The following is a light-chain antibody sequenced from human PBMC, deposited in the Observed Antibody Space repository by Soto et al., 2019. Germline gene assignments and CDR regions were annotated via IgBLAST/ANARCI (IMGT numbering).Light chain of an antibody. V-gene: IGKV3-20*01. CDR3: QQYGSLWT. J-gene: IGKJ1*01. CDR1: QSVSSSY. Sequence: EIVLTQSPGTLSLSPGERATLSCRASQSVSSSYLAWYQQKPGQAPRLLIYGASSRATGIPDGFSGSGSGTDFTLTISRLEPEDFAVYYCQQYGSLWTFGQGTKVEIK. CDR2: GAS.